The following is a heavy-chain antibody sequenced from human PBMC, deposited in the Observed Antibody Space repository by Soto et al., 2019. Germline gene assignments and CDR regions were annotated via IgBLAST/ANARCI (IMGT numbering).Heavy chain of an antibody. J-gene: IGHJ4*02. V-gene: IGHV3-48*03. CDR1: EFTFSSYE. CDR2: ISSSGSTI. CDR3: VRFGGAAAGPGDY. Sequence: VGSLRLSCVASEFTFSSYEMNWVRQAPGKGLGWVSYISSSGSTIYYTDSVKGRFTISRDNAKTSLYLQMNSLRAEDTAVYYCVRFGGAAAGPGDYWGQGTLVTVSS. D-gene: IGHD6-13*01.